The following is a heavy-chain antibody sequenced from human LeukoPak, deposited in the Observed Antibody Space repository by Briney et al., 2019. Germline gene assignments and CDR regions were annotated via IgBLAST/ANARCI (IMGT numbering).Heavy chain of an antibody. J-gene: IGHJ5*02. CDR2: VYKGLTN. CDR3: ARGGGLDNSFIHYFDP. V-gene: IGHV4-4*07. D-gene: IGHD5-24*01. CDR1: SDSICDYY. Sequence: SGTLSLTCIVSSDSICDYYWSWIRQPAGKGLEWIGRVYKGLTNDSHPSLRSRVTMSVDTSKSQFSLNLISVTAADTAVYYCARGGGLDNSFIHYFDPWGQGILVIVSS.